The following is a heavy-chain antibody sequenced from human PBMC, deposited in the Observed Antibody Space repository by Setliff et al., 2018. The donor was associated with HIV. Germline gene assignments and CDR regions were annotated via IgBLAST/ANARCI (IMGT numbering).Heavy chain of an antibody. Sequence: ASVKVSCKTSGYTFTNYYMHWMRQAPGQGLEWMGVVNTVGGGASYAQKFQGRLTVTRDTSTSTVYMDPRNLRSEDTAVYYCARNQGDSSGWYAGDYWGHGTLVTVSS. CDR3: ARNQGDSSGWYAGDY. V-gene: IGHV1-46*01. CDR1: GYTFTNYY. D-gene: IGHD6-19*01. J-gene: IGHJ4*01. CDR2: VNTVGGGA.